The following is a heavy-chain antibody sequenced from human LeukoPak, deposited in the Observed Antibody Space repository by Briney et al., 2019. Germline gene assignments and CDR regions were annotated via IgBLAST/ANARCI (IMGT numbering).Heavy chain of an antibody. J-gene: IGHJ4*02. D-gene: IGHD1-1*01. CDR3: ARDTGTGSLAETFD. CDR1: GFTFGNYG. V-gene: IGHV3-48*02. Sequence: GGSLRLSCAASGFTFGNYGMNWVRQAPGKGLEWVSYISDSGNTLNHADSVKGRFTISRDNAKNSLYLQMNSLRDEDTAVYYCARDTGTGSLAETFDWGQGTLVTVSS. CDR2: ISDSGNTL.